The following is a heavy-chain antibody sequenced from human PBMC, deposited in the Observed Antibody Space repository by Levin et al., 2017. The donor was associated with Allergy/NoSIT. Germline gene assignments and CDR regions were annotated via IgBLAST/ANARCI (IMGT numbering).Heavy chain of an antibody. D-gene: IGHD2-15*01. CDR3: AKGSYCSAGTCYSRLGY. Sequence: PAGGSLRLSCAASGFTFSTDVMSWVRQAPGKGLEWVSGISGSGGTTYYADSVKGRFTISRDNSKNTLYLQMNSLRAEDTAVYYCAKGSYCSAGTCYSRLGYWGQGTLVTVSS. J-gene: IGHJ4*02. CDR1: GFTFSTDV. CDR2: ISGSGGTT. V-gene: IGHV3-23*01.